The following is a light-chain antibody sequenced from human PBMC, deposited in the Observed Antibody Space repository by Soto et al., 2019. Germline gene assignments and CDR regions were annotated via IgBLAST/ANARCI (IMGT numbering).Light chain of an antibody. CDR3: QQYNNWPLT. V-gene: IGKV3-15*01. J-gene: IGKJ4*01. CDR2: GAS. Sequence: EIVMTQSPATLTVSRGERATLSCRASQSVSSNLAWYQQKPGQAPRLLIYGASTRATGIPARFSGSGSGTEFTLTISSLQSEDFAVYYCQQYNNWPLTFGGGTKVDTK. CDR1: QSVSSN.